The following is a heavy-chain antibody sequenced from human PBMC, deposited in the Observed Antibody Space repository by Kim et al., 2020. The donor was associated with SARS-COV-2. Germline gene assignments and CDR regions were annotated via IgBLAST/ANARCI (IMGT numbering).Heavy chain of an antibody. CDR2: ISAGNGYT. CDR1: GYTFTNYA. Sequence: ASVKVSCKASGYTFTNYAMHWVRQAPGQRLEWMGWISAGNGYTKYSQKFQGRVTITKDTSASTAYMELSSLRSEDTAVYYCARGLYCGGDCYCFDYWGQGTLVNISS. CDR3: ARGLYCGGDCYCFDY. D-gene: IGHD2-21*02. J-gene: IGHJ4*02. V-gene: IGHV1-3*01.